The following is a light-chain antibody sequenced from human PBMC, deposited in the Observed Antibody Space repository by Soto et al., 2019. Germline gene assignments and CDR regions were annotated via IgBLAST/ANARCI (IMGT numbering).Light chain of an antibody. V-gene: IGKV1-5*03. CDR1: EDISSW. CDR2: KAS. J-gene: IGKJ5*01. CDR3: QQYNSYLS. Sequence: DIHMTQFASTLSASVGDRVTIACRASEDISSWLAWYQQKPGKAPKLLIYKASSVESGVPSGFSGSGSGTEFTLSISSLQPDDSATYYCQQYNSYLSFGQGTRLEIK.